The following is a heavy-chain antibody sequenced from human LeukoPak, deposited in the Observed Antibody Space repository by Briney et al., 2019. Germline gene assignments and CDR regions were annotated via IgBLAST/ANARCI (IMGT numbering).Heavy chain of an antibody. J-gene: IGHJ4*02. CDR1: GGSFSGYY. CDR3: ARQGLEDYFDY. V-gene: IGHV4-34*01. Sequence: SETLSLTCAVYGGSFSGYYWSWVRQPPGRGLEWVGGIYFSGSTKHNPDLKGGRHISVDTSKNQNQFSLKLSSVTAADTAVYYCARQGLEDYFDYWGQGTLVSVSS. D-gene: IGHD1-1*01. CDR2: IYFSGST.